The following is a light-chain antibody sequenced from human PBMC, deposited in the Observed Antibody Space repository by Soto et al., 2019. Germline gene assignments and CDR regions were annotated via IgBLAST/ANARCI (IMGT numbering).Light chain of an antibody. Sequence: QSALTQPASVSGTPGQSITISCTGTSSDVGAYNYVSWYQQYPGKAPKLLIYEVSKRPQGVPDRFTGSKSGNTAFLAVSGLQPDAEADYYCCSSGGSNGFVVFGGGTKLTVL. CDR2: EVS. CDR3: CSSGGSNGFVV. CDR1: SSDVGAYNY. J-gene: IGLJ2*01. V-gene: IGLV2-8*01.